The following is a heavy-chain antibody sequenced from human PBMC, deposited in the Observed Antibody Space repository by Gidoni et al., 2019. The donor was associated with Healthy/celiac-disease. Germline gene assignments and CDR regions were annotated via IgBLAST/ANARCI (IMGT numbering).Heavy chain of an antibody. CDR1: GYTFTSYD. CDR3: ARGLLSVVVVAATIWFDP. Sequence: QAQLVQSGAEVKKPGASVKVSCKASGYTFTSYDSNWVRQATGLGLEWMGWMNPDSGKTGYAQKFQGIGTMTRNTSISTAYMELSSLRSEDTAVYYCARGLLSVVVVAATIWFDPWGQGTLVTVSS. V-gene: IGHV1-8*01. D-gene: IGHD2-15*01. CDR2: MNPDSGKT. J-gene: IGHJ5*02.